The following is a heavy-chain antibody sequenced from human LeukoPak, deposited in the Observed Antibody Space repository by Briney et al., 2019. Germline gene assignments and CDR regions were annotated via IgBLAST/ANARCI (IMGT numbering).Heavy chain of an antibody. CDR3: ARSPDILTGENFDY. CDR1: GYTFTGYY. V-gene: IGHV1-2*02. J-gene: IGHJ4*02. CDR2: INLNSGGT. Sequence: GASVKVSCKASGYTFTGYYMHWVRQAPGRGLEWMGWINLNSGGTNYAQKFQGRVTMTRDTSISTAYMELSRLRSGDTAVYYCARSPDILTGENFDYWGQGTLVTVSS. D-gene: IGHD3-9*01.